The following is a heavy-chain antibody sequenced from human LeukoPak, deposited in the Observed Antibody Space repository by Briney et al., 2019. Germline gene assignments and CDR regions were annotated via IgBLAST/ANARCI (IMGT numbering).Heavy chain of an antibody. CDR2: IIPILGIA. CDR3: ASLDKWELLN. CDR1: GYTFTTYY. Sequence: EASVKVSCKASGYTFTTYYMHWVRQAPGQGLEWMGRIIPILGIANYAQKFQGRVTITADKSTSTAYMELSSLRSEDTAVYYCASLDKWELLNWGQGTLVTVSS. V-gene: IGHV1-69*02. J-gene: IGHJ4*02. D-gene: IGHD1-26*01.